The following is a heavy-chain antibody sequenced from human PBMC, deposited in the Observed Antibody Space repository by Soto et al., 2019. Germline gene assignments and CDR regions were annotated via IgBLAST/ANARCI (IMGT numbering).Heavy chain of an antibody. V-gene: IGHV1-18*01. CDR3: ARLGLVRGVIKEYYYYYYMDV. CDR2: ISAYNGNT. D-gene: IGHD3-10*01. Sequence: GASVKVSCKASGYTFTSYGISWVRQAPGQGLEWMGWISAYNGNTNYAQKLQGRVTMTTDTSTSTAYMELRSLRSDDTAVYYCARLGLVRGVIKEYYYYYYMDVWGKGTTVTVSS. J-gene: IGHJ6*03. CDR1: GYTFTSYG.